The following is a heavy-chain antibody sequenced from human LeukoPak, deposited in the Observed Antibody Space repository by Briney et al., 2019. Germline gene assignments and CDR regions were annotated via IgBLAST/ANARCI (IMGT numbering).Heavy chain of an antibody. Sequence: PGGSLRLSCAASGFSVSNNYMNTVRQAPGKGVEWVSVLFRGGGSHYADPVRGRFTISRDNSKNTLYLQINSRRAEDTAVCYCARGGHYEGGFDPWGEGTLVSVSP. J-gene: IGHJ5*02. CDR3: ARGGHYEGGFDP. D-gene: IGHD4-17*01. CDR2: LFRGGGS. V-gene: IGHV3-53*01. CDR1: GFSVSNNY.